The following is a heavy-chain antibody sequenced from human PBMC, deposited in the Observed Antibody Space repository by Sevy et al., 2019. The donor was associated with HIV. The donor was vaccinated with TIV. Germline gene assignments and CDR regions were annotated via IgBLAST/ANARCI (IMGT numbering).Heavy chain of an antibody. CDR3: TRWKGLQSIFDY. D-gene: IGHD1-1*01. J-gene: IGHJ4*02. V-gene: IGHV3-49*04. Sequence: GGSLRLSCTTSGFAFGDYAMNWVRQAPGKGLEWVAFLKSKADGGTVDHAPSVKGGFTISRDDSNSSAYLQRNDLTTEDTAVYYCTRWKGLQSIFDYWGQGALVTVSS. CDR2: LKSKADGGTV. CDR1: GFAFGDYA.